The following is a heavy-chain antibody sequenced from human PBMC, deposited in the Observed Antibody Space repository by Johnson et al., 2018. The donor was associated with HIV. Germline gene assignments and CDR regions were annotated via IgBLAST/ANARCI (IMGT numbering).Heavy chain of an antibody. J-gene: IGHJ3*02. Sequence: VQLVESGGDLVQPGGSLRLSCAASGFTFDDYDMSLVRQAPGMGLEWVSGINWNGGSTGYADSVKGRFTISRDNAKNSLYLQLNSLRAEDTALYYCARNTRIKILGVVIRHDAFDIWGQGTMVTVSS. CDR3: ARNTRIKILGVVIRHDAFDI. D-gene: IGHD3-3*01. CDR1: GFTFDDYD. CDR2: INWNGGST. V-gene: IGHV3-20*04.